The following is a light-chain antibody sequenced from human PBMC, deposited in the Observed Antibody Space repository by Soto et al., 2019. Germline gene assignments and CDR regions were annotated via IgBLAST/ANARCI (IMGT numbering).Light chain of an antibody. CDR1: QSVSSN. J-gene: IGKJ4*01. Sequence: EIVMTQSPATLSASPGERATLSCTASQSVSSNLAWYQQKPGQAPRLLIYGASTRATGIPARFSGSGSGTDFTLTISRLEPEDFAVYYCQQYGSSVTFGGGTKVEIK. V-gene: IGKV3-15*01. CDR3: QQYGSSVT. CDR2: GAS.